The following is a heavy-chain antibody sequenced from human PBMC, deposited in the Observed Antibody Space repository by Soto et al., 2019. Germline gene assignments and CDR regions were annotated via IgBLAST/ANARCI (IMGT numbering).Heavy chain of an antibody. D-gene: IGHD2-2*01. CDR2: ISDSGAT. J-gene: IGHJ4*02. CDR3: AQGVAGPHFTRTSCLFYFDY. Sequence: EVQLLQSGGVLVQPGGSLRLSCAASGFTFNNYAMSWVRQAPGKGLEWVSTISDSGATYYADSVKGRFTISRDNSKNTLYLQMSSLRAEDTAVYFCAQGVAGPHFTRTSCLFYFDYWCQGTLVTFSS. CDR1: GFTFNNYA. V-gene: IGHV3-23*01.